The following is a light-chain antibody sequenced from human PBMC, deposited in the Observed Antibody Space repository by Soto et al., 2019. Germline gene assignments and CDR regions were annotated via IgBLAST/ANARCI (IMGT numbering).Light chain of an antibody. V-gene: IGLV2-11*01. CDR1: SSDVGGYNY. CDR3: SSYAGRYTYV. J-gene: IGLJ1*01. CDR2: DVT. Sequence: QSVLTQPRSVSGSPGQSVSIFCTGTSSDVGGYNYVSWYQQHPGKAPKVMLYDVTKRPPGVPDRFSGSKSGNTASLTISGLQSEDEADYYCSSYAGRYTYVFGTGTKLTVL.